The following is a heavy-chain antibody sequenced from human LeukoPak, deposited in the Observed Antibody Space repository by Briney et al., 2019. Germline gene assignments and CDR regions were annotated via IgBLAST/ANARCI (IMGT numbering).Heavy chain of an antibody. D-gene: IGHD5-12*01. Sequence: GGSVRLSCTASDFTFNTYAMHWVRQAPGKGLEWVAVISYDGANKNYADSVRGRFTISRDNSKNTLYLQMNSLKSEGTAVYYCARVHNVLVATIPSEYGMDVWGQGTMVTVSS. CDR2: ISYDGANK. J-gene: IGHJ6*02. CDR1: DFTFNTYA. V-gene: IGHV3-30-3*01. CDR3: ARVHNVLVATIPSEYGMDV.